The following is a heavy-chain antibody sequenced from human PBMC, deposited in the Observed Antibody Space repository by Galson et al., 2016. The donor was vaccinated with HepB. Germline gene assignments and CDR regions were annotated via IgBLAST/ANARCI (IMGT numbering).Heavy chain of an antibody. CDR2: IKSKTDGGTT. Sequence: SLRLSCAASGFTFSNAWMIWVRQAPGKGLEWVGRIKSKTDGGTTDYAAPVKGRFIISRDDSKNTLYLQMNSLKTEDTAVYCCTTASNRCVSHYYDGLDVWGQGTTVTVSS. D-gene: IGHD2/OR15-2a*01. CDR3: TTASNRCVSHYYDGLDV. CDR1: GFTFSNAW. J-gene: IGHJ6*02. V-gene: IGHV3-15*01.